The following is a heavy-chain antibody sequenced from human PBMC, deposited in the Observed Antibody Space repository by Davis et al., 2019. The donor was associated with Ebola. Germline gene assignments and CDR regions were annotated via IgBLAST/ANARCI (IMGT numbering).Heavy chain of an antibody. Sequence: GESLKISCAASGFTFSDYYMSWIRQAPGKGLEWVSYISSSGSTIYYADSVKGRFTISRDNAKNSLYLQMNSLRAEDTAVYYCARDYGDDWYFDLWGRGTLVTVSS. V-gene: IGHV3-11*01. CDR3: ARDYGDDWYFDL. J-gene: IGHJ2*01. D-gene: IGHD4-17*01. CDR1: GFTFSDYY. CDR2: ISSSGSTI.